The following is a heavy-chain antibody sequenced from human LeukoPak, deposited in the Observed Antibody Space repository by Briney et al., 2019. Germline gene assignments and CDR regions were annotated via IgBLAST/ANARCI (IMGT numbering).Heavy chain of an antibody. Sequence: SETLSLTCTVSGGSISSSNSYWGWIRQPPGKVLEWIGGVYYSGTTYDNPSLKSRVTVSVDTSKNQFSLKLNSLTAADTAVYYCARRFRVIMVRGLPGYGMDVWGQGTTVTVSS. CDR1: GGSISSSNSY. CDR3: ARRFRVIMVRGLPGYGMDV. CDR2: VYYSGTT. V-gene: IGHV4-39*01. J-gene: IGHJ6*02. D-gene: IGHD3-10*01.